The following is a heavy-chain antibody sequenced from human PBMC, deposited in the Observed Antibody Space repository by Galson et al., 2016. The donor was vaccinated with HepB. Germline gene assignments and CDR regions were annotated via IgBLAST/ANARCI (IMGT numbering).Heavy chain of an antibody. CDR1: GLPFSDSY. D-gene: IGHD3-10*02. CDR2: ISFDSTTT. V-gene: IGHV3-11*04. CDR3: TADVGGGLRPFDY. Sequence: SLRLSCAASGLPFSDSYMSWIRQAPGKGLEWVSYISFDSTTTYYADSLRGRFTISRDNAKNSLYLQMNGLRDDDAAVYYCTADVGGGLRPFDYWGQGTLVTVSS. J-gene: IGHJ4*02.